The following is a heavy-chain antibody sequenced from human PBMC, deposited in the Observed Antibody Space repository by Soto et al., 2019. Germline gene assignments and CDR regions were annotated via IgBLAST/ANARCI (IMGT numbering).Heavy chain of an antibody. D-gene: IGHD3-16*01. CDR2: INHSGST. Sequence: PSETLSLTCAVYRGSFSDYDCTWIRQPPWKGLEWIGEINHSGSTNYNPSLKSRVTFSVDTSKKQFSLELSSVTAADTAVYYCARGYYSPSDTDYYYGMDVWGQGTTVTVYS. J-gene: IGHJ6*02. CDR3: ARGYYSPSDTDYYYGMDV. CDR1: RGSFSDYD. V-gene: IGHV4-34*01.